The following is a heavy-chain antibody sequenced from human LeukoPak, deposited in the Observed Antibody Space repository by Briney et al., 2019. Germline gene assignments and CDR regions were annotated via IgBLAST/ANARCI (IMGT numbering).Heavy chain of an antibody. J-gene: IGHJ3*02. V-gene: IGHV3-21*01. CDR2: ISSSSSYI. D-gene: IGHD4-17*01. Sequence: PGGSLRLSCAASGLTFSIYSMNWVRQAPGKGLEWVSSISSSSSYIYYADSVKGRFTISRDNAKNSLYLQMNSLRAEDTAVYYCARGVDYGDYFAAFDIWGQGTMVTVSS. CDR3: ARGVDYGDYFAAFDI. CDR1: GLTFSIYS.